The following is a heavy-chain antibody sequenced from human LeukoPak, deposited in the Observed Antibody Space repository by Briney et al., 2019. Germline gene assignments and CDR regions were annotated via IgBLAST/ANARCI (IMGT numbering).Heavy chain of an antibody. CDR1: GGSFSGYY. CDR2: IYYSGST. Sequence: PSETLSLTCAVYGGSFSGYYWNWIRQPPGKGLEWIGSIYYSGSTYYNPSLKSRVTISVDTSKNQFSLKLSSVTAADTAVYYCARRSYTNGGYFDYWGQGTLVTVSS. D-gene: IGHD2-8*01. CDR3: ARRSYTNGGYFDY. J-gene: IGHJ4*02. V-gene: IGHV4-34*01.